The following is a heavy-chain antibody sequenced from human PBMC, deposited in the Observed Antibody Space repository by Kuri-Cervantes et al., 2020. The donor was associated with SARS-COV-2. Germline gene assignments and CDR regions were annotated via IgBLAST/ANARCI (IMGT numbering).Heavy chain of an antibody. CDR1: GFTFSSYS. V-gene: IGHV3-48*01. J-gene: IGHJ3*02. Sequence: LSLTCAASGFTFSSYSMNWVRQAPGKGLEWVSYISSSSSTIYYADSVKGRFTISRDNAKNSLYLQMNSLRAEDTAAYYCASRPPPGELGELRVSGMWSDAFDIWGQGTMVTVSS. CDR2: ISSSSSTI. CDR3: ASRPPPGELGELRVSGMWSDAFDI. D-gene: IGHD1-26*01.